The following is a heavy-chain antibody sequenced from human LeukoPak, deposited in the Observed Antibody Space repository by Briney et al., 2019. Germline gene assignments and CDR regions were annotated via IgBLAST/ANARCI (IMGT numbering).Heavy chain of an antibody. J-gene: IGHJ4*02. CDR3: AREPKIGNFDY. CDR1: GYSFTSYG. CDR2: SDTYNGKT. Sequence: GASVKVSCKASGYSFTSYGIGWVRQAPGQGLEWMGWSDTYNGKTHYAQNLQGRVTMNTDISTTTAYMELRSLRSDDTAVYYCAREPKIGNFDYWGLGTLVIVSS. V-gene: IGHV1-18*01.